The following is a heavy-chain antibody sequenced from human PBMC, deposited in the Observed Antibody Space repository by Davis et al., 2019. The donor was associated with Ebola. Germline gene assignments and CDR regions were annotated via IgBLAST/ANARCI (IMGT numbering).Heavy chain of an antibody. CDR1: GFTFSSYW. Sequence: PGGSLTLSCAASGFTFSSYWMHWVRQAPGKGLVWVSRINSDGSSTSYADSVKGRFTISRDNAKNTLYLQMNSLRAEDTAVYYCARQLDYYYYYMDVWGKGTTVTVSS. CDR2: INSDGSST. D-gene: IGHD6-6*01. V-gene: IGHV3-74*01. CDR3: ARQLDYYYYYMDV. J-gene: IGHJ6*03.